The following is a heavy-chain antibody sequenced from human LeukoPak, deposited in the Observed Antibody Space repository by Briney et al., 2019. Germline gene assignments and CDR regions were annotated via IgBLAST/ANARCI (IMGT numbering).Heavy chain of an antibody. CDR1: GGSISSYY. V-gene: IGHV4-4*07. CDR2: IYTSGST. J-gene: IGHJ4*02. D-gene: IGHD3-3*01. CDR3: ASSYYDFWSGQHDNSDY. Sequence: SETLSLTCTVSGGSISSYYWSWIRQPAGKGLEWIGRIYTSGSTNYNPSLKSRVTMSVDTSKNQFSLKLSSVTAADTAVYYCASSYYDFWSGQHDNSDYWGQGTLVTVSS.